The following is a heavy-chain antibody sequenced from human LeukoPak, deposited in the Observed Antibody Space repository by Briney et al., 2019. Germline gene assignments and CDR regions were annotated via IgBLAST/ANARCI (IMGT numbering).Heavy chain of an antibody. CDR3: ARDLWPDWYFDL. Sequence: ETLSLTCTVSGGSISSYYWSWIRQPAGKGLEWIGRIYTSGSTNYNPSLKSRVTMSVDTSKNQFSLKLGSVTVADTAVYYCARDLWPDWYFDLWGRGTLVTVSS. D-gene: IGHD2-21*01. CDR2: IYTSGST. CDR1: GGSISSYY. J-gene: IGHJ2*01. V-gene: IGHV4-4*07.